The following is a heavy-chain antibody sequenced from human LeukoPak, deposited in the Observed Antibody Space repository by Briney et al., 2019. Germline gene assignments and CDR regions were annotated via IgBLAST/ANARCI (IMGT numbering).Heavy chain of an antibody. CDR1: GFTFSSYS. CDR3: ARSLGGDYFDY. Sequence: GGSLRLSCAASGFTFSSYSMNWVRQAPGKGLEWVSSITSSSSYIYYRDSVKGRFTISRDNAKNSLYLQMNSLRAEDTAVYYCARSLGGDYFDYWGQGTLVTVSS. J-gene: IGHJ4*02. CDR2: ITSSSSYI. D-gene: IGHD1-26*01. V-gene: IGHV3-21*01.